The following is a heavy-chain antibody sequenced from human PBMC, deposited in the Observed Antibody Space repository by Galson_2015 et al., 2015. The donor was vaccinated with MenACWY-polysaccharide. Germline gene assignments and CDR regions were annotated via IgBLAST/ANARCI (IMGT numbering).Heavy chain of an antibody. Sequence: SVKVSCKASGYTFTSFDINWVRQAPGQGLEWMGWMNPNSHNTGSAQKFQGRVTMTSDTSINTAYMELTSLRSDDTAVYYCARAVGDLNYWGQGTLVTVSS. J-gene: IGHJ4*02. CDR1: GYTFTSFD. CDR2: MNPNSHNT. CDR3: ARAVGDLNY. V-gene: IGHV1-8*01. D-gene: IGHD2-21*02.